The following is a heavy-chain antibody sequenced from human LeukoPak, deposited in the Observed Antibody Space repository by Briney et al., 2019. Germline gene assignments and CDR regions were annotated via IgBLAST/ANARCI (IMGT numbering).Heavy chain of an antibody. CDR2: INDGDGNT. V-gene: IGHV1-3*03. CDR1: GCTFTSYA. J-gene: IGHJ4*02. D-gene: IGHD1-26*01. Sequence: ASVKVSCKASGCTFTSYAVHWVRRAPGQSLEWMGYINDGDGNTKYSREFQGRVTITRDTSASIVYMELSSLRSEDMAFYYCARERGEFGGSYFLDYWGQGTLVTVSS. CDR3: ARERGEFGGSYFLDY.